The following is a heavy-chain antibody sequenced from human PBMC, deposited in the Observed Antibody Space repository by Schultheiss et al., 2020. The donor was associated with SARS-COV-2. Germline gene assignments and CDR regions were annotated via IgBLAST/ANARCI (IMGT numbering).Heavy chain of an antibody. J-gene: IGHJ3*02. CDR3: ATPIVVAATEIMTFDI. D-gene: IGHD2-15*01. CDR1: GFTFSDYW. Sequence: GGSLRLSCAASGFTFSDYWMHWVRQVPGKGLVWVSRINSDGINTNYADSVKGRFTISRDNAKNTLYLQMNSLRAEDTAVYYCATPIVVAATEIMTFDIWGQGTMVTVSS. CDR2: INSDGINT. V-gene: IGHV3-74*01.